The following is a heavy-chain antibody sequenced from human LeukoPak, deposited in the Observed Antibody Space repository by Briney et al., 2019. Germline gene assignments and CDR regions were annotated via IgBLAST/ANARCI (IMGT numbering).Heavy chain of an antibody. CDR2: ISSSSRYI. D-gene: IGHD3-22*01. CDR3: ARDSNNYYDSSGYYATPLDY. CDR1: GFTFSSYS. Sequence: SGGSLRLSCAASGFTFSSYSMNWVPQAPGKGLEWVSSISSSSRYIYCADSVKGRFTISRDNDRNALYLQMNSLRAEDTAVYYCARDSNNYYDSSGYYATPLDYWGQGTLVTVSS. V-gene: IGHV3-21*01. J-gene: IGHJ4*02.